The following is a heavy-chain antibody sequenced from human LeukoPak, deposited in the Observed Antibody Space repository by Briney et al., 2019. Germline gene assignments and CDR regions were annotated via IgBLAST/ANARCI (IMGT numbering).Heavy chain of an antibody. CDR3: ARDAYSGSYYGDGAFDI. D-gene: IGHD1-26*01. J-gene: IGHJ3*02. Sequence: GGSLRLSCAASGFTFSSYSMNWVRQAPGKGLEWDSSISSSSSYIYYADSVKGRFTISRDNAKNSLYLQMNSLRAEDTAVYYCARDAYSGSYYGDGAFDIWGQGTTVTVSS. CDR1: GFTFSSYS. CDR2: ISSSSSYI. V-gene: IGHV3-21*01.